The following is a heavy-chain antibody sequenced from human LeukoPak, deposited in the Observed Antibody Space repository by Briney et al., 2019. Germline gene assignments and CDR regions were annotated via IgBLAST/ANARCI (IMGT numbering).Heavy chain of an antibody. CDR1: GFTVSSDH. V-gene: IGHV3-53*01. CDR2: IYAGGST. CDR3: ARVWELSFDY. J-gene: IGHJ4*02. Sequence: PGGSLRLSCAASGFTVSSDHMSWVRQAPGKALEWVSVIYAGGSTYYADSVKGRFTISRDNFKNTLFLQMNSLRAEDTAVYYCARVWELSFDYWGQGALVTVSS. D-gene: IGHD1-26*01.